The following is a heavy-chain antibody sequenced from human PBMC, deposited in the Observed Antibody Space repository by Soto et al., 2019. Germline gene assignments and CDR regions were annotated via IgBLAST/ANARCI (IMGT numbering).Heavy chain of an antibody. J-gene: IGHJ4*02. CDR2: IYHSGST. V-gene: IGHV4-30-2*01. D-gene: IGHD3-22*01. Sequence: QLQLQESGSGLVKPSQTLSLTCAVSGGSISSGGYSWSWIRQPPGKGLEWIGYIYHSGSTYYNPSLKSRVTISVDRSNNQFCLKLSSVAAADTAVYYCASAFGSSGYRWGQGTLVTVSS. CDR1: GGSISSGGYS. CDR3: ASAFGSSGYR.